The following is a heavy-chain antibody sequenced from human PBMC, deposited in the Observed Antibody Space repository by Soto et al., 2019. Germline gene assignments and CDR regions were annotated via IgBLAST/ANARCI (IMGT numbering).Heavy chain of an antibody. CDR3: ARGRYYYDSSGYHSPFDY. V-gene: IGHV3-53*02. CDR2: IYSGGST. CDR1: GFTVSSYY. D-gene: IGHD3-22*01. Sequence: EVQLVETGGGLIQPGGSLRVSCAASGFTVSSYYMSWVRQAPGKGLEWVSVIYSGGSTYYADSVKGRFTVSSDNSKNMLSLQMNSLRAEDTAVYYCARGRYYYDSSGYHSPFDYWGQGTLVTVSS. J-gene: IGHJ4*02.